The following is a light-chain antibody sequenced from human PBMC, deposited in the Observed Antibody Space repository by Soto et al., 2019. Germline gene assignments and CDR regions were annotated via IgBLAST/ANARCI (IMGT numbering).Light chain of an antibody. V-gene: IGLV2-14*01. Sequence: QSLLTQPASVSGSPGQSITISCTGTSSDVGGYNYVSWYQQHPGKAPKLMIYDVSNRPSGVSNRFSGSKSGNTASLTISGLQAEDEADYYCSSYTSSSTGDVFGTGTKVTVL. CDR3: SSYTSSSTGDV. CDR1: SSDVGGYNY. J-gene: IGLJ1*01. CDR2: DVS.